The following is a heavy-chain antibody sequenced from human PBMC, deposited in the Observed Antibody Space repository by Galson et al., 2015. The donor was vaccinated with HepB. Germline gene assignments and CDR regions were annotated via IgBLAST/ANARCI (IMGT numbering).Heavy chain of an antibody. J-gene: IGHJ6*03. Sequence: SLRLSCAASGFTFSTYSMNWVRQAPGKGLEWVSHISSVSNTVYYADSVKGRFTISRDNAKNSLYLQVSSLRTEDTAVYYCVKGHVWQWMGREYYYMDVWGKGTSVTVSS. CDR3: VKGHVWQWMGREYYYMDV. D-gene: IGHD6-19*01. CDR2: ISSVSNTV. V-gene: IGHV3-48*01. CDR1: GFTFSTYS.